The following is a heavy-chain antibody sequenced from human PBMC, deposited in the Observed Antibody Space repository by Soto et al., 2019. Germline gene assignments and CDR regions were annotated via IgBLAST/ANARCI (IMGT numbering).Heavy chain of an antibody. V-gene: IGHV4-59*01. Sequence: SETLSLTCTASGGSISNYYWSWIRQPPGKGLEWIGYIHYSGTTNYNPSLKSRVTLSVDTFKNQFSLNLNSVTAADTAVYYCARGDRIIITGFDYWGLGTLVTVSS. J-gene: IGHJ4*02. D-gene: IGHD3-10*01. CDR1: GGSISNYY. CDR3: ARGDRIIITGFDY. CDR2: IHYSGTT.